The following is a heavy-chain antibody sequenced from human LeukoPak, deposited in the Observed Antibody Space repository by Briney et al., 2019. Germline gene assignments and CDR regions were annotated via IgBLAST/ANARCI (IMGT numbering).Heavy chain of an antibody. J-gene: IGHJ5*02. D-gene: IGHD3-22*01. Sequence: ASVKVSCKASGYTFTSYAMHWVRQAPGQRLEWMGWINAGNGNTKYSQKFQGRVTITRDTSASTAYMELSSLRSEDTAVYYCARFTMTRGWFDPWGQGTLVTVSS. V-gene: IGHV1-3*01. CDR1: GYTFTSYA. CDR3: ARFTMTRGWFDP. CDR2: INAGNGNT.